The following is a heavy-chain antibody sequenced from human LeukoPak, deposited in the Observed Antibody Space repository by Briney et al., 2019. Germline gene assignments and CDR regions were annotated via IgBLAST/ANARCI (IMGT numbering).Heavy chain of an antibody. CDR1: GYTFTSYG. Sequence: ASVKVSCKASGYTFTSYGISWVRQAPGQGLEWMGWISAYNGNTNYAQKLQGRVTMTTDTSTSTAYMELRSLRSDDTAVYYCARDDEDGYYDSSGYYYNYYWGQGTLVTVSS. V-gene: IGHV1-18*01. D-gene: IGHD3-22*01. CDR3: ARDDEDGYYDSSGYYYNYY. CDR2: ISAYNGNT. J-gene: IGHJ4*02.